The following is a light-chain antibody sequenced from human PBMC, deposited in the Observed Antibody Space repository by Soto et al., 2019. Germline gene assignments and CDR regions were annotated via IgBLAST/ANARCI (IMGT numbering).Light chain of an antibody. J-gene: IGLJ3*02. V-gene: IGLV1-44*01. CDR1: SSNIGSKT. CDR2: SNN. Sequence: QSVLTQPPSASGTPGQRVTISCSGSSSNIGSKTVNLYQQLPGTAPKLLIYSNNQRPSGVPDRFSGSKSGTSASLAISGLQSEDEAEYYCAAWDDSLKGWVFGGGTKLTVL. CDR3: AAWDDSLKGWV.